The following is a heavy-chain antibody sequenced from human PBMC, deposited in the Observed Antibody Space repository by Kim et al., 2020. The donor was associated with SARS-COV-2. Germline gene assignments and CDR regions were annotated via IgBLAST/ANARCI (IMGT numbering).Heavy chain of an antibody. CDR1: GYSFTSYW. Sequence: GESLKISCKGSGYSFTSYWISWVRQMPGKGLEWMGRIDPSDSYTNYSPSFQGHVTISADKSISTAYLQWSSLKASDTAMYYCARLWFGELSAFGYYGMDVWGQGTTVTVSS. J-gene: IGHJ6*02. D-gene: IGHD3-10*01. V-gene: IGHV5-10-1*01. CDR3: ARLWFGELSAFGYYGMDV. CDR2: IDPSDSYT.